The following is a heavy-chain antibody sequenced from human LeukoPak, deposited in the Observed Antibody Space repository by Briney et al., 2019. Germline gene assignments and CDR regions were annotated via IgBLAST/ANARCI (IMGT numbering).Heavy chain of an antibody. D-gene: IGHD2-8*02. CDR2: IYYSGST. CDR1: GGSISSSSYY. CDR3: ASEHLYWGSPFAFDI. Sequence: SETLSLTCTVSGGSISSSSYYWGWIRQPPGKGLEWIGSIYYSGSTYYNPSLKSRVTISVDTSKNQFSLKLSSVTAADTAVYYCASEHLYWGSPFAFDIWGQGTMVTVSS. J-gene: IGHJ3*02. V-gene: IGHV4-39*07.